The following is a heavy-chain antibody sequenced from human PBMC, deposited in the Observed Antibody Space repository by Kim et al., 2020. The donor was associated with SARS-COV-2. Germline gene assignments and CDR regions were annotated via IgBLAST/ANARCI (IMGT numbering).Heavy chain of an antibody. Sequence: ASVKVSCKSSGYTFTSYGISWVRQAPGQGLEWMGWISAYNGNTNYAQKLQGRVTMTTDTSTSTAYMELRSLRSDDTAVYYCAREHYGSGSYWVNDYYYGMDVWGQGTTVTVSS. CDR2: ISAYNGNT. CDR1: GYTFTSYG. J-gene: IGHJ6*02. CDR3: AREHYGSGSYWVNDYYYGMDV. D-gene: IGHD3-10*01. V-gene: IGHV1-18*01.